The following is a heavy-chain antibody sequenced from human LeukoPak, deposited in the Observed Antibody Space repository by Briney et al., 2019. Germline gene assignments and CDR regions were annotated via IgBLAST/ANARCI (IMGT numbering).Heavy chain of an antibody. CDR3: ARDAYYYDSSGRYDY. Sequence: GGSLRLSCAASGFTFSSYEMNWVRQAPGKGLEWVSYISSSGSTIYYADSVKGQFTISRDNAKNSLYLQMNSLRAEDTAVYYCARDAYYYDSSGRYDYWGQGTLVTVSS. CDR1: GFTFSSYE. CDR2: ISSSGSTI. J-gene: IGHJ4*02. V-gene: IGHV3-48*03. D-gene: IGHD3-22*01.